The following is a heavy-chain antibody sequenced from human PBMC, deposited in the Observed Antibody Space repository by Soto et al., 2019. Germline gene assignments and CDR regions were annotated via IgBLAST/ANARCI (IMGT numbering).Heavy chain of an antibody. CDR2: ITPSGDAT. V-gene: IGHV3-23*01. CDR1: GFTFSSFA. J-gene: IGHJ3*02. CDR3: AKDSRAYSNYGNAFDT. Sequence: GGSLRLSCAASGFTFSSFAMSWVRQLPGKGLEWVSGITPSGDATYYADSMRGRFTISRDNAKNSLYLQMNSLRAEDTALYYCAKDSRAYSNYGNAFDTWGQGTMVTVSS. D-gene: IGHD4-4*01.